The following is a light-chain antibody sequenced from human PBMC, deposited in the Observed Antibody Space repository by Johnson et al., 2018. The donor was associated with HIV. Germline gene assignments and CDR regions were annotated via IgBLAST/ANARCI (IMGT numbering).Light chain of an antibody. Sequence: QSVLTQPPSLSATPGQNITISCSGNSSNIGSNYVSWYQQLPGTAPKLLIYDSNKRPSGIPDRFSGSKSGTSATLGITGLQTGDEADYYCGTWDTSLSVYVFGTGTKVTVL. J-gene: IGLJ1*01. CDR1: SSNIGSNY. V-gene: IGLV1-51*01. CDR3: GTWDTSLSVYV. CDR2: DSN.